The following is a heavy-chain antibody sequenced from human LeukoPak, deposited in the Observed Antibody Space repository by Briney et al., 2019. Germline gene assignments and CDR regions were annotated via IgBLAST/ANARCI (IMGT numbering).Heavy chain of an antibody. Sequence: GGSLRLSCAASGFTFSSYAMSWIRQAPGKGLEWVSYISSSGSTIYYADSVKGRFTISRDNAKNSLYLQMNSLRAEDTAVYYCARVPLLWFTNYYYYMDVWGKGTTVTISS. V-gene: IGHV3-11*01. CDR2: ISSSGSTI. J-gene: IGHJ6*03. D-gene: IGHD3-10*01. CDR3: ARVPLLWFTNYYYYMDV. CDR1: GFTFSSYA.